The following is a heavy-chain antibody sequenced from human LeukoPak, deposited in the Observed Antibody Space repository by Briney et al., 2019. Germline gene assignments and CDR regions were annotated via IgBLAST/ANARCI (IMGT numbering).Heavy chain of an antibody. CDR2: INHSGST. CDR3: ARGLGPYYYYMDV. J-gene: IGHJ6*03. V-gene: IGHV4-34*01. CDR1: GGSFSGYY. Sequence: KPSETLPPTCAVYGGSFSGYYWSWIRQPPGKGLEWIGEINHSGSTNYNPSLKSRVTISADTSKNQFSLKLSSVTAADTAVYYCARGLGPYYYYMDVWGKGTTVTVSS.